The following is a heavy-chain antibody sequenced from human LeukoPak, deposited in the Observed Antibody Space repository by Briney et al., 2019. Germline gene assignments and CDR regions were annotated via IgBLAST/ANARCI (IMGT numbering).Heavy chain of an antibody. V-gene: IGHV4-4*07. D-gene: IGHD1-1*01. J-gene: IGHJ4*02. Sequence: SETLSLTCTVSGGSISSYYWSWIRQPAGKGLEWIGRIYSSGSTNYNPSFKSRVTMSVDTSKNQFSLKLSSVTAADTAVYYCARMKTGRSYFDYWGQGTLVIVSS. CDR3: ARMKTGRSYFDY. CDR2: IYSSGST. CDR1: GGSISSYY.